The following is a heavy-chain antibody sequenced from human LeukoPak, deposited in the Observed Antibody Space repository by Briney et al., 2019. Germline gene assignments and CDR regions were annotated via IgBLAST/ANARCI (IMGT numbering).Heavy chain of an antibody. CDR1: GDSISTYY. D-gene: IGHD5-18*01. J-gene: IGHJ3*02. Sequence: SETLSLTCTVSGDSISTYYWSWIRQPPGKGLEWIGYVYYSGSTNYNPSLKSRVTISVDTSKNQFSLKLRSVTAADTAVYYCARDRTNIYGDAFDIWGQGQWSPSL. CDR3: ARDRTNIYGDAFDI. CDR2: VYYSGST. V-gene: IGHV4-59*01.